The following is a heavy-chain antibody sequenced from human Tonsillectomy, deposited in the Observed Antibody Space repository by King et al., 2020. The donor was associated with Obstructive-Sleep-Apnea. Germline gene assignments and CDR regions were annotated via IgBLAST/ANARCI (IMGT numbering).Heavy chain of an antibody. V-gene: IGHV4-39*07. CDR3: ARVNWNYFKYAMDV. D-gene: IGHD1-20*01. Sequence: LQLQESGPGLVKPSETLSLTCTVSADSISRPSHYWAWIRQPPGKGLEWVGTLYYSGNTYFNPSLTSRVTISADTSKNQFSRKLNSVTAADTAVYYCARVNWNYFKYAMDVLGQGTKVTVSS. CDR2: LYYSGNT. CDR1: ADSISRPSHY. J-gene: IGHJ6*02.